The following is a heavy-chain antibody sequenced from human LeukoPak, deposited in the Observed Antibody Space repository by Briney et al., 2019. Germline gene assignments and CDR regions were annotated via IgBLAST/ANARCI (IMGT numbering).Heavy chain of an antibody. CDR2: ISGYNGNT. D-gene: IGHD6-19*01. CDR1: GYAFSTYG. J-gene: IGHJ4*02. CDR3: ARGSVAVAGNVDY. Sequence: ASVKVSCKASGYAFSTYGLTWVRQAPGQGLERMGWISGYNGNTNYAQKFQGRVTMTTDTSTSTAYMELRSLISDDTAVYYCARGSVAVAGNVDYWGQGTLVTVSS. V-gene: IGHV1-18*01.